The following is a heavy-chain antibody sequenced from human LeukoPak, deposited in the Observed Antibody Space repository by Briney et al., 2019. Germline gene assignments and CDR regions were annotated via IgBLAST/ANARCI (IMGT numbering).Heavy chain of an antibody. Sequence: GGSLRLSCAASGFTFSRYAKHWVRQAPGKGLEGVADISYDGSNKYYADSVKGRFTISRENSKNTLYLQMNSLRAEDTAVYYSARDDYGDSGFDYWGQGTLVTVSS. V-gene: IGHV3-30*04. CDR2: ISYDGSNK. J-gene: IGHJ4*02. D-gene: IGHD4-17*01. CDR1: GFTFSRYA. CDR3: ARDDYGDSGFDY.